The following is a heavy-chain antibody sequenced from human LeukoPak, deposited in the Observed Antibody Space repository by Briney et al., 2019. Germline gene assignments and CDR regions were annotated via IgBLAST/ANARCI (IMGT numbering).Heavy chain of an antibody. CDR1: GVSISSYY. CDR2: IYYSGST. D-gene: IGHD2-2*02. J-gene: IGHJ4*02. V-gene: IGHV4-59*08. CDR3: ARHAPSLYPNSPFDY. Sequence: SETLSLTCTVSGVSISSYYWSWIRQPPGKGLEWIGYIYYSGSTNYNPSLKSRVTISVDTSKNQFPLKLSSVTAADTAVYYCARHAPSLYPNSPFDYWGQGTLVTVSS.